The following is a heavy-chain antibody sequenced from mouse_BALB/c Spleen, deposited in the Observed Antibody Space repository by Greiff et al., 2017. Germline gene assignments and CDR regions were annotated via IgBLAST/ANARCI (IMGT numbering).Heavy chain of an antibody. CDR3: TRGYDVD. J-gene: IGHJ2*01. CDR1: GYTFTDYE. D-gene: IGHD2-14*01. Sequence: VQLQQSGAELVRPGASVTLSCKASGYTFTDYEMHWVKQTPVPGLEWIGAIDPETGGTAYNQKFKGKATLTADKSSSTAYMELRSLTSEDSAVYYCTRGYDVDWGQGTTLTVSA. V-gene: IGHV1-15*01. CDR2: IDPETGGT.